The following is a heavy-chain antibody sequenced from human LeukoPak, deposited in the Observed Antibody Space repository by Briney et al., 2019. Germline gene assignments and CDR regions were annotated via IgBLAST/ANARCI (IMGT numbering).Heavy chain of an antibody. Sequence: PGGSLRLSCAASGFTFSDYYMNWIRQAPGKGLECVSYVSSSGSTIYYADSVKGRFTISRDNSKNTLYLQMNSLRAEDTAVYYCAKAQGAAGSNWFDPWGQGTLVTVSS. D-gene: IGHD6-13*01. CDR1: GFTFSDYY. J-gene: IGHJ5*02. CDR3: AKAQGAAGSNWFDP. CDR2: VSSSGSTI. V-gene: IGHV3-11*01.